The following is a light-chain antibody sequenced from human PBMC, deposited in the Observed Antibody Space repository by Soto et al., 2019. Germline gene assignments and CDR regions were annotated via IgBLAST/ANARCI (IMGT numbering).Light chain of an antibody. Sequence: QSVLTQPASVSGSPGQSITISCTGTSSDVGSYNLVSWYQQHPGKAPKLMIYEGSKRPSGVSNRFSGSKSGNTASLTISGLQAEDDADYYGCSYTCSSTSYVFVTVTKVTVL. J-gene: IGLJ1*01. CDR3: CSYTCSSTSYV. CDR1: SSDVGSYNL. CDR2: EGS. V-gene: IGLV2-23*01.